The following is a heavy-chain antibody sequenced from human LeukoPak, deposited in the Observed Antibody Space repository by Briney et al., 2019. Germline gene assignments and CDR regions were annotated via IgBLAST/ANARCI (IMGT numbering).Heavy chain of an antibody. V-gene: IGHV3-48*03. Sequence: LPLTCIVSGVSIGSNSYSWGWVRQAPGKGLEWVSYISSSGDTVHYADSVKGRFTISRDNAKKSLYLQMNSLRAEDTAVYYCAREDDSSGYYYGICDYWGQGSLVTVSS. D-gene: IGHD3-22*01. CDR2: ISSSGDTV. CDR1: GVSIGSNSYS. CDR3: AREDDSSGYYYGICDY. J-gene: IGHJ4*02.